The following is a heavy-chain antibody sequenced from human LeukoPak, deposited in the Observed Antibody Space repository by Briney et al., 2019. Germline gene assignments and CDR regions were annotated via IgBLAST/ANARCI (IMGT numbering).Heavy chain of an antibody. CDR3: AKDRPPGLRQRLLWFGELLGWFDP. D-gene: IGHD3-10*01. J-gene: IGHJ5*02. CDR1: GFTFSSDA. V-gene: IGHV3-23*01. Sequence: PGGSLRLSWAASGFTFSSDAMSWVRQAPGKGLEWVSAISGSGGSTYYADSVKGRFTISRDNSKNTLYLQMNSLRAEDTAVYYCAKDRPPGLRQRLLWFGELLGWFDPWGQGTLVTVSS. CDR2: ISGSGGST.